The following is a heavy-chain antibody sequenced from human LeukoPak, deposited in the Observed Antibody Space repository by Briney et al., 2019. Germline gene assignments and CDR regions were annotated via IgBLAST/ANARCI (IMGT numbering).Heavy chain of an antibody. J-gene: IGHJ1*01. V-gene: IGHV3-74*01. D-gene: IGHD6-6*01. CDR1: GFTFSSYW. Sequence: PGGSLRLSCAASGFTFSSYWMHWVRQAPGKGLVWVSRINSDGSGTSYADSVKGRFTISRDNAKNTLYLQMNSLRAEDTAVYYCARVVRPYGAEYFQHWGQGTLVTVSS. CDR2: INSDGSGT. CDR3: ARVVRPYGAEYFQH.